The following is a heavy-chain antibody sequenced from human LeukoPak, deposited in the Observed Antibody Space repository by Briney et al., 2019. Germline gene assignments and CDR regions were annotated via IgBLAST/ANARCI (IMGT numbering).Heavy chain of an antibody. CDR3: AREGGSGSSYYFDY. CDR1: GYSLISYW. J-gene: IGHJ4*02. V-gene: IGHV5-51*01. CDR2: IYPGDSDT. D-gene: IGHD3-10*01. Sequence: GGSLLISGLGSGYSLISYWIGGVGPLTGKGLEWMGIIYPGDSDTRYSPSFQGQVTISADTSISTAYLQWSSLKASDTAMYYCAREGGSGSSYYFDYWGQGTLVTVSS.